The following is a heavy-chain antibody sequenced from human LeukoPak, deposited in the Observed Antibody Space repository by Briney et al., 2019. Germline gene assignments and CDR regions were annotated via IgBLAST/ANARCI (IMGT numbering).Heavy chain of an antibody. Sequence: GGSLRLSCAASGFTFRKYNINWVRQAPGKGLEWVSAISSGSSYIYYADSVKGRFTISRANAKNSLYLQMNSLRAEDTAVYYCARHQAHSGDYNNDYWGQGTLVTVSS. V-gene: IGHV3-21*01. D-gene: IGHD3-10*01. J-gene: IGHJ4*02. CDR3: ARHQAHSGDYNNDY. CDR1: GFTFRKYN. CDR2: ISSGSSYI.